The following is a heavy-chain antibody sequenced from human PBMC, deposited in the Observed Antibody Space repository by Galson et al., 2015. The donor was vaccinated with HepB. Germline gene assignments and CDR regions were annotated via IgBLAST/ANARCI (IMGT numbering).Heavy chain of an antibody. Sequence: SLRLSCAASGFTFSRYAMHWVRQAPGKGLEWVAIISYDGSNENYADSVKGRFTISRDNSENTLYLQMNSLRAEDTAVYYCAKEEYYDYIWGRYRHTRPFVFWGQGTLVTVSS. CDR3: AKEEYYDYIWGRYRHTRPFVF. CDR1: GFTFSRYA. CDR2: ISYDGSNE. J-gene: IGHJ4*02. V-gene: IGHV3-30*18. D-gene: IGHD3-16*02.